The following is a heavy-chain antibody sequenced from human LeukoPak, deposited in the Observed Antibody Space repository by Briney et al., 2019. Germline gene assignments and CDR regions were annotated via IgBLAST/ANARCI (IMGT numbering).Heavy chain of an antibody. V-gene: IGHV3-30*03. CDR2: ISYDGSNK. J-gene: IGHJ4*02. D-gene: IGHD2-15*01. CDR1: GFTFSSYG. CDR3: ARDGVVVVAATTKPLDY. Sequence: GGSLRLSCAASGFTFSSYGMHWVRQAPGKGLEWVAVISYDGSNKYYADSVKGRFTISRDNSKNTLYLRMNSLRAEDTAVYYCARDGVVVVAATTKPLDYWGQGTLVTVSS.